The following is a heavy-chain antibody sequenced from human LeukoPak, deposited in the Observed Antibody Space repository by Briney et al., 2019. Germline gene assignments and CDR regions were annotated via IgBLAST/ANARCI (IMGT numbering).Heavy chain of an antibody. CDR2: FDPEDGET. J-gene: IGHJ6*03. CDR1: GYTLTELS. V-gene: IGHV1-24*01. D-gene: IGHD2-2*02. CDR3: ARAPFVVVPAAIDSYYYYMDV. Sequence: ASVKVSCKVSGYTLTELSMHWVRQAPGKGLEWMGGFDPEDGETIYAQKFQGRVTMTEDTSTDTAYMELSSLRSEDTAVYYCARAPFVVVPAAIDSYYYYMDVWGKGTTVTVSS.